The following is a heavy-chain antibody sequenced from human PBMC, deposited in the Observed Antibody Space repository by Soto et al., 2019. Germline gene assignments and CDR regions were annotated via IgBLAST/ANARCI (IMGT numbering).Heavy chain of an antibody. CDR2: IDHSGST. J-gene: IGHJ3*02. V-gene: IGHV4-34*01. CDR1: GGSFSGYY. D-gene: IGHD3-9*01. Sequence: PETLSLTCAVYGGSFSGYYWNWIRQPPGKGLEWIGEIDHSGSTNYNPSLKSRVTISVDTSKNQFSLKLSSVTAADTAVYYCARGKYYDILTGPTGGAFDIWGQGTMVTVSS. CDR3: ARGKYYDILTGPTGGAFDI.